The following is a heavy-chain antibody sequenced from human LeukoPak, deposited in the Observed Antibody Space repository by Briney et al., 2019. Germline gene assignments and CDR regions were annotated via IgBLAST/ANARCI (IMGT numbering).Heavy chain of an antibody. CDR2: ISWDGGST. CDR1: GFTFDDYA. D-gene: IGHD1-26*01. V-gene: IGHV3-43D*03. J-gene: IGHJ4*02. CDR3: AKDMVSGSLQPGESYFDY. Sequence: PGGSLRLSCAASGFTFDDYAMHWVRQAPGKGLEWVSLISWDGGSTYYADSVKGRFTISRDNSKNSLYLQMNSLRAEDTALYYCAKDMVSGSLQPGESYFDYWGQGTLVTVSS.